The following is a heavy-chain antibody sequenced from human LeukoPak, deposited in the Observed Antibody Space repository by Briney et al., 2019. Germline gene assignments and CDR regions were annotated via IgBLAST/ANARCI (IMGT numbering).Heavy chain of an antibody. J-gene: IGHJ3*02. CDR3: GRGGPEAFDI. CDR1: GFTFSNAW. D-gene: IGHD1-14*01. CDR2: IKNIPDGGTT. V-gene: IGHV3-15*01. Sequence: GGSLRLSCAASGFTFSNAWMSWVRQAPGKGLEWVGRIKNIPDGGTTDYAATVKGRFTISRDDSKNTLYLQMNSLRVEDTAVYYCGRGGPEAFDIWGQGTMVTVSS.